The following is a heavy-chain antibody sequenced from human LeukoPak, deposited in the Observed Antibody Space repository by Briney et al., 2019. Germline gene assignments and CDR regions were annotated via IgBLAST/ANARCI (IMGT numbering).Heavy chain of an antibody. CDR3: ARDLSMIVDY. CDR1: GFTFSDYW. CDR2: INQDGSEK. J-gene: IGHJ4*02. V-gene: IGHV3-7*01. D-gene: IGHD3-16*01. Sequence: GGSLRLSCAASGFTFSDYWMTWVRQAPGMGLEWAAYINQDGSEKYYVDSVKGRFTISRDNAKNSLYLQMTSLRAEDTAVYYCARDLSMIVDYWGQGTLVTVSS.